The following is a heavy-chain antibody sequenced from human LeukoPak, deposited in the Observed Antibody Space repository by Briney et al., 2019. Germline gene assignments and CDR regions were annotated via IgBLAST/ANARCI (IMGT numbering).Heavy chain of an antibody. D-gene: IGHD3-22*01. V-gene: IGHV3-30-3*01. CDR3: ARGSGRYYYDSANYCPFDY. CDR1: GFTFNTYA. Sequence: GGSLRLSCAASGFTFNTYAIHWVRQAPGKGLEWVAVISHDGNYKYYADSVKGRFTISRDNSKNTTYLQMNSLRADDTAVYYCARGSGRYYYDSANYCPFDYWGQGTLVTVSS. J-gene: IGHJ4*02. CDR2: ISHDGNYK.